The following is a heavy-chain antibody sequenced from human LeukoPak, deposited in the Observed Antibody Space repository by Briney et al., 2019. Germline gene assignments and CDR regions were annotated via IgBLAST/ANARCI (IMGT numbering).Heavy chain of an antibody. D-gene: IGHD1-26*01. CDR3: ASPSGTYYSRFHY. CDR1: GGSISSSNYY. J-gene: IGHJ4*02. CDR2: IYYSGST. V-gene: IGHV4-39*01. Sequence: SETLSLTCTVSGGSISSSNYYWCWIRQPPGQGLVWIGSIYYSGSTYYNPSLKSRVTISVDTSKNQFSLKLTSVTAADTAVYYCASPSGTYYSRFHYWGQGALVTVSS.